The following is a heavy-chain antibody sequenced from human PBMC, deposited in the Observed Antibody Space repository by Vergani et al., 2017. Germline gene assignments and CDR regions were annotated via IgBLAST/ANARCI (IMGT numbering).Heavy chain of an antibody. CDR2: IIPIFGTA. D-gene: IGHD6-19*01. Sequence: QVQLVQSGAEVKKPGSSVKVSCKASGGTFSSYAISWVRQAPGQGLEWMGGIIPIFGTANYAQKFQGRVTITADESTSTAYMELSSLRAEDTAVYYCARVAGGYSGWRDAFDIWGQGTMVTVSS. CDR1: GGTFSSYA. CDR3: ARVAGGYSGWRDAFDI. J-gene: IGHJ3*02. V-gene: IGHV1-69*01.